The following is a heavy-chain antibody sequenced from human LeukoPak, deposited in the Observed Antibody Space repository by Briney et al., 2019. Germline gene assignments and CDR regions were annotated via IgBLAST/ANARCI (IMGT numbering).Heavy chain of an antibody. CDR2: IKQEGSEK. CDR1: GFTFSRYW. Sequence: GGSVRLSCASSGFTFSRYWMSWVRQAGGRGLEWVAYIKQEGSEKYYVDSVKGRLIISRDSAQHSLYVQMHSLRAEDTALYYCARESLVPAPYYIDLWGKGNTVPVS. J-gene: IGHJ6*03. V-gene: IGHV3-7*01. D-gene: IGHD2-15*01. CDR3: ARESLVPAPYYIDL.